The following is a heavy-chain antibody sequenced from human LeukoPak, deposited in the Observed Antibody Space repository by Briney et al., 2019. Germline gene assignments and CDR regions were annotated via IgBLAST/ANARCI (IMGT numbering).Heavy chain of an antibody. J-gene: IGHJ5*02. CDR1: GGSINSYY. Sequence: SETLPLTCTVSGGSINSYYWSWIRQPPGKGLEWVGYIYTSGSTNYNPSLKRRVTISVDTSKNQFSLKLSSVTAADTAVYYCARHVWFDPWGQGTLVTVSS. CDR3: ARHVWFDP. V-gene: IGHV4-4*09. CDR2: IYTSGST.